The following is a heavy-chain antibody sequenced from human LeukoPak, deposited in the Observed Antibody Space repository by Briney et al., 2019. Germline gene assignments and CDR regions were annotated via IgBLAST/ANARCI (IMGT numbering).Heavy chain of an antibody. V-gene: IGHV3-7*01. D-gene: IGHD1-26*01. CDR1: GFTFSSYW. J-gene: IGHJ4*02. Sequence: GRSLRLSCAASGFTFSSYWMAWVRQAPGKGLEWVANIKGDGSARHQADSVKGRFTISRDNTRNSLYLQMTNLRGDDTAVYYCARDVVGSLDYWGQGTLVTVSS. CDR3: ARDVVGSLDY. CDR2: IKGDGSAR.